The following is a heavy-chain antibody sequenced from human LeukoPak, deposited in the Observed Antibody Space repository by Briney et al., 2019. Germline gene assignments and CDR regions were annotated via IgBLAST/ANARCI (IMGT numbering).Heavy chain of an antibody. CDR2: ISSSSRFI. D-gene: IGHD7-27*01. CDR3: VRDLHWGGFDV. CDR1: GFTFNSYS. V-gene: IGHV3-21*04. J-gene: IGHJ3*01. Sequence: GGSLRLSCAASGFTFNSYSMNWFRQAPGKGLEWVSSISSSSRFIYYADSVKGRFSISRDNPKSTVSLQMSSLRAEDTALYYCVRDLHWGGFDVWGQGTMVTVSS.